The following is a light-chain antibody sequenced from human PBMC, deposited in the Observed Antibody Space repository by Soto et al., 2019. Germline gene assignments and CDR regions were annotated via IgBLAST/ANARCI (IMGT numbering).Light chain of an antibody. J-gene: IGKJ1*01. V-gene: IGKV3-20*01. Sequence: EIVLTQSPATLSLSPGERATLSCRASQSVSSYLAWYQQKPGQAPRLLIYGAFKRATGIPDRFSGSGSGTDFTLTISRLEPEDFAVYFCQQHGSSPWTFGQGTKVDI. CDR2: GAF. CDR1: QSVSSY. CDR3: QQHGSSPWT.